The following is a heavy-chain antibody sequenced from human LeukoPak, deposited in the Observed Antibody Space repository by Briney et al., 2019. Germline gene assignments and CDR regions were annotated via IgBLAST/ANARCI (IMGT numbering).Heavy chain of an antibody. CDR2: IYSGGST. Sequence: GGFLRLSCAASGFTVSSNYMSWVRQAPGKGLEWVSVIYSGGSTYYADSVKGRFTISRDNSKNTLYLQMNSLRAEDTAVYYCAKEGHSSGWYWSYFDYWGRGTLVTVSS. D-gene: IGHD6-19*01. CDR3: AKEGHSSGWYWSYFDY. J-gene: IGHJ4*02. V-gene: IGHV3-66*01. CDR1: GFTVSSNY.